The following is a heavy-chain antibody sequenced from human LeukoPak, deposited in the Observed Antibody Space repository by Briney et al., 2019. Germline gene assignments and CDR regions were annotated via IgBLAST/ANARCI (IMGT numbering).Heavy chain of an antibody. D-gene: IGHD6-13*01. J-gene: IGHJ6*02. CDR1: GGSFSGYY. V-gene: IGHV4-34*01. CDR2: INHSGST. CDR3: ARDKWVRAGNSWLHYGMDV. Sequence: SETLSLTCAVYGGSFSGYYWSWIRQPPGKGLEWIGEINHSGSTNYNPSLKSRVTISVDTSKNQFSLKLSSVTAADTAVYYCARDKWVRAGNSWLHYGMDVWGQGTTVTVSS.